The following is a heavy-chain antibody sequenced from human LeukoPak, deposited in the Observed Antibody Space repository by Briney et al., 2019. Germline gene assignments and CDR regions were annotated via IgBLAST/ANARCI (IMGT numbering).Heavy chain of an antibody. CDR3: ARAVGGYDFWSGYYTSGGFDY. J-gene: IGHJ4*02. D-gene: IGHD3-3*01. CDR2: IHHSGST. V-gene: IGHV4-30-2*01. CDR1: GGSISSGGYY. Sequence: PSETLSLTCTVSGGSISSGGYYWSWIRQPPGKGLEWIGYIHHSGSTYYNPSLKSRVTISVDRSKNQFSLKLSSVTAADTAVYYCARAVGGYDFWSGYYTSGGFDYWGQGTLVTVSS.